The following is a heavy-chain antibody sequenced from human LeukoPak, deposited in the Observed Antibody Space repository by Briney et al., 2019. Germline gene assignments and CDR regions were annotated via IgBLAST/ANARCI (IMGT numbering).Heavy chain of an antibody. Sequence: SETLSLTCTVSGGSISSYYWSWIRQPPGKGLEYIGYIYYSGNTNYNPSLKSRVTMSVDTSKNQFSLKLSSVTAADTAVYYCARVRQWLVVDYWGQGTLVTVSS. V-gene: IGHV4-59*12. D-gene: IGHD6-19*01. CDR2: IYYSGNT. CDR3: ARVRQWLVVDY. CDR1: GGSISSYY. J-gene: IGHJ4*02.